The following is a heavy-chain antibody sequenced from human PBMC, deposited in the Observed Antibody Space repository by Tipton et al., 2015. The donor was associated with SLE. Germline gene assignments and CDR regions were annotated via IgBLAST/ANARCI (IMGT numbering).Heavy chain of an antibody. J-gene: IGHJ4*02. CDR2: IYYSGST. CDR1: GVSIGSHY. Sequence: TLSLTCTVSGVSIGSHYWNWIRQPPGKGLEWIGYIYYSGSTNYNPSLKSRVTISVDTSKNQFSLKLSSVTAADTAVYYCARDDGYNFVDYWGQGTLVTVSS. CDR3: ARDDGYNFVDY. V-gene: IGHV4-59*11. D-gene: IGHD5-24*01.